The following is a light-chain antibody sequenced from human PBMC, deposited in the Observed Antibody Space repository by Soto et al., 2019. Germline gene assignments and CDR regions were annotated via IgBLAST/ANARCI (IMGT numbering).Light chain of an antibody. CDR1: QSIHTS. CDR2: DST. J-gene: IGKJ5*01. CDR3: QQRNVWPPIT. Sequence: ETVFPQSPGTLSLSTGERATLSCRASQSIHTSLAWYQQKSGKPPRLVIYDSTLRANGVPDRFGGSRSGTEFTLTINSLEPEDFAVYYCQQRNVWPPITFGQGTRLEI. V-gene: IGKV3-11*01.